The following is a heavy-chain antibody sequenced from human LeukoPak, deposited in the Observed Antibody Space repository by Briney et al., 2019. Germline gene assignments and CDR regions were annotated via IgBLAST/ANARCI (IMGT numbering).Heavy chain of an antibody. V-gene: IGHV1-18*04. J-gene: IGHJ4*02. CDR1: GYTFTSYG. CDR3: ARDCSSTSCYAGGY. CDR2: ISAYNGNT. D-gene: IGHD2-2*01. Sequence: ASVKVSCKASGYTFTSYGISWVRQAPGQGLEWMGWISAYNGNTNYAQKLQGRVTMTTDTSTSTAYVELRSLRSDDTAVYYCARDCSSTSCYAGGYWGQGTLVTVSS.